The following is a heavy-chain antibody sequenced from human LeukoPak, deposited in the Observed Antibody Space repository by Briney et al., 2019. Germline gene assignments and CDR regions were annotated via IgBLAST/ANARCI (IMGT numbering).Heavy chain of an antibody. CDR2: IYYNGGT. CDR1: GSSISSSSYY. J-gene: IGHJ4*02. V-gene: IGHV4-39*01. D-gene: IGHD3/OR15-3a*01. Sequence: PSETLSLTCTVSGSSISSSSYYWGWIRQPPGKGLEWIGNIYYNGGTYYNPSLKSRVTMSVDTSKNQFSLRLTSVTAADTAVYYCARQTGSGLFILPGGQGTLVTVSS. CDR3: ARQTGSGLFILP.